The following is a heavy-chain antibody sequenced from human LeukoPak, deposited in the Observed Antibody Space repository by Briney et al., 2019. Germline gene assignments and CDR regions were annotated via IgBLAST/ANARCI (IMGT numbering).Heavy chain of an antibody. CDR3: ARDVRYSYGFD. CDR1: GFTVSSNH. Sequence: GGSLRLSCAASGFTVSSNHMSWVRQAPGKGLEWVSGIYSGGSTYYADSVKGRFTISRDNSKNALYLQMNSLRAEDTAVYYCARDVRYSYGFDWGQGTLVTVSS. J-gene: IGHJ4*02. D-gene: IGHD5-18*01. CDR2: IYSGGST. V-gene: IGHV3-53*01.